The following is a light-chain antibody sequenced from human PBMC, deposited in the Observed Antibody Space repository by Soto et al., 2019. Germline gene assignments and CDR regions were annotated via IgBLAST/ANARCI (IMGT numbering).Light chain of an antibody. V-gene: IGKV1-39*01. Sequence: DIQMTQSPSSLSASVGDSVTITCRARQSITSYLNWYQQKPGVAPKLLIYAASSLQSGVPSRFSGSGSGTDFALTISSLQPEDFATYYCQQSYITPYTFGQGTKLEIK. CDR3: QQSYITPYT. J-gene: IGKJ2*01. CDR2: AAS. CDR1: QSITSY.